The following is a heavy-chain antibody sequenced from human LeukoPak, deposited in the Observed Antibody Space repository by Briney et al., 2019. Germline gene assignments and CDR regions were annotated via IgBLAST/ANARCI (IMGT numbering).Heavy chain of an antibody. J-gene: IGHJ3*02. Sequence: GASVKVSCKASGYTFTSYYMHWVRQAPGQGLEWMGIINPSGGSTNYAQKFQGRVTITADESTSTAYMELSSLRSEDTAVYYCARDRDYYGSGSHDAFDIWGQGTMVTVSS. CDR2: INPSGGST. CDR1: GYTFTSYY. D-gene: IGHD3-10*01. V-gene: IGHV1-46*01. CDR3: ARDRDYYGSGSHDAFDI.